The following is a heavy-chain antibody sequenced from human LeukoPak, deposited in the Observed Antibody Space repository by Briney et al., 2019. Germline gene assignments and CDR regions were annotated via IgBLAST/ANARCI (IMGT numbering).Heavy chain of an antibody. CDR3: APKTTGELLDY. J-gene: IGHJ4*02. Sequence: SETLSLTCTVSGGSINSYYWGWIRQPPGKGLECIGYIHYTGTTNYNHSLRSRLTISIDLSNNRFSLKLHSVTAADTAVYYCAPKTTGELLDYWGQGILATVSS. CDR2: IHYTGTT. D-gene: IGHD7-27*01. CDR1: GGSINSYY. V-gene: IGHV4-59*01.